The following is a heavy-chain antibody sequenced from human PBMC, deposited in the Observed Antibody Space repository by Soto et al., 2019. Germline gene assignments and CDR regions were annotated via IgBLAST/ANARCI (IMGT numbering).Heavy chain of an antibody. Sequence: ASVKVSCKASGYTFTGYYMHWVRQAPGQGLEWMGWINPNSGGTNYAQKFQGWVTMTRDTSISTAYMELSRLRSDDTAVYYFARGSVLRYFDWSLDYYMDVWGKGTTVTVSS. J-gene: IGHJ6*03. CDR2: INPNSGGT. D-gene: IGHD3-9*01. CDR1: GYTFTGYY. CDR3: ARGSVLRYFDWSLDYYMDV. V-gene: IGHV1-2*04.